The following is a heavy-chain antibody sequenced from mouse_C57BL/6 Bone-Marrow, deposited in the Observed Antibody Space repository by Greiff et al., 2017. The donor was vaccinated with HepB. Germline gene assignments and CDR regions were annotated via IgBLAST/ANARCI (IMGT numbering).Heavy chain of an antibody. D-gene: IGHD2-1*01. CDR2: IHPNSGST. V-gene: IGHV1-64*01. CDR1: GYTFTSYW. Sequence: QVQLQQPGAELVKPGASVKLSCKASGYTFTSYWMHWVKQRPGQGLEWIGMIHPNSGSTNYNEKFKSKATLTVDKSSSTAYMQLSSLTSEDSAVYYCARWGNYLHYYAMDYWGQGTSVTVSS. J-gene: IGHJ4*01. CDR3: ARWGNYLHYYAMDY.